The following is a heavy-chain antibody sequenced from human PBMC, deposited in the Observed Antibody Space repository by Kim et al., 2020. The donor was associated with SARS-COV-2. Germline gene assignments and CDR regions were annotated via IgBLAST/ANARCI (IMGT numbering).Heavy chain of an antibody. CDR2: ISGSGGST. J-gene: IGHJ6*02. CDR1: GFTFSSYA. CDR3: AGGGGSYYVYYYYYYGMDV. Sequence: GGSLRLSCAASGFTFSSYAMSWVRQAPGKGLEWVSAISGSGGSTYYADSVKGRFTISRDNSKNTPYLQMNSLRAEDTAVYYCAGGGGSYYVYYYYYYGMDVWGQGTTVTVSS. D-gene: IGHD1-26*01. V-gene: IGHV3-23*01.